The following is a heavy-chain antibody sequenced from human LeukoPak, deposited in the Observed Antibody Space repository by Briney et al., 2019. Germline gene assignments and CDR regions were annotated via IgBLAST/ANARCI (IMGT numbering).Heavy chain of an antibody. Sequence: PGGSLRLSCAASGFTFDDYAMHWVRQAPGKGLEWVSGISWNSGSIGYADSVKGRFTISRDNAKNSLYLQMNSLRAEDTALYYCAKEDYGDYVDRSIDYWGQGTLVTVSS. CDR2: ISWNSGSI. J-gene: IGHJ4*02. CDR3: AKEDYGDYVDRSIDY. CDR1: GFTFDDYA. V-gene: IGHV3-9*01. D-gene: IGHD4-17*01.